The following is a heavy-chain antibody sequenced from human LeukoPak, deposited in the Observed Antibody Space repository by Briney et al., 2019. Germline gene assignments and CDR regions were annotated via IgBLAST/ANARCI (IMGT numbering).Heavy chain of an antibody. Sequence: GGSLRLSCSASGFTFSRYAMHWVRQAPGKGLEYVSAISSNGGSTYYGDSVKGRFTISRDNSKNTLYLQMNSLRAEDTAVYYCAKDVNYYGSGSYYVYWGQGTLVTVSS. CDR1: GFTFSRYA. J-gene: IGHJ4*02. CDR2: ISSNGGST. V-gene: IGHV3-64*04. D-gene: IGHD3-10*01. CDR3: AKDVNYYGSGSYYVY.